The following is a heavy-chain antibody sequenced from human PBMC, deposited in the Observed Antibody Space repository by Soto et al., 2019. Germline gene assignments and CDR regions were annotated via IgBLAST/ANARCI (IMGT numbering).Heavy chain of an antibody. Sequence: QVQLQESGPGLVRPSQTLSLTCSVSGASIYNGGYFWSWIRQSPGKGLEWIGHTHNSGSPYNNPSLKXRXTXPXXTSKNQFTLKLTSVTAADPAVYYCARGSTTETVDSWGQGTLVTVSS. J-gene: IGHJ4*02. D-gene: IGHD4-17*01. CDR3: ARGSTTETVDS. CDR1: GASIYNGGYF. V-gene: IGHV4-30-4*01. CDR2: THNSGSP.